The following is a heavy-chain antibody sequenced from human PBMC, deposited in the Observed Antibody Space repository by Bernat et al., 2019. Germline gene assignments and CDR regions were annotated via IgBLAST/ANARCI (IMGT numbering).Heavy chain of an antibody. CDR3: TTCTRGVCYIDDAMDV. CDR2: IKSKTDGGTT. Sequence: EVHLVESGGGLVKPGGSLRLSCGNSGFSFSSAWINWVRQAPGQGLEWVGRIKSKTDGGTTDYAAPVKGRFTILRDDSKNTLFLQMNSLKTEDTAVYYCTTCTRGVCYIDDAMDVWGQGTTVTVSS. D-gene: IGHD2-8*01. J-gene: IGHJ6*02. V-gene: IGHV3-15*07. CDR1: GFSFSSAW.